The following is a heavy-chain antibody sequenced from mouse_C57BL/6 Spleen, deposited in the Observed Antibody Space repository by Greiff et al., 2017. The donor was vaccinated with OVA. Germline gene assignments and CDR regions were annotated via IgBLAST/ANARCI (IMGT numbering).Heavy chain of an antibody. J-gene: IGHJ2*01. CDR3: ARDDENYFDY. Sequence: VQLQQSGAELVRPGASVKLSCKASGYTFTDYYINWVKQRPGQGLEWIARIYPGSGNTYYNEKFKGKATLTAEKSSSTAYMQLSSLTSEDSAVYFCARDDENYFDYWGQGTTLTVSS. CDR1: GYTFTDYY. CDR2: IYPGSGNT. V-gene: IGHV1-76*01. D-gene: IGHD2-12*01.